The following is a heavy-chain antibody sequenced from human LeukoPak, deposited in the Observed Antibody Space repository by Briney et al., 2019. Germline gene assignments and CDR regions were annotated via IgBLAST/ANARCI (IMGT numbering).Heavy chain of an antibody. CDR1: GFTFSSYA. CDR3: ARSYYGSGSYYMADY. CDR2: ISYDGSNK. Sequence: GGSLRLSRAASGFTFSSYAMHWVRQAPGKGLEWVAVISYDGSNKYYADSVKGRFTISRDNSKNTLYLQMNSLRAEDTAVYYCARSYYGSGSYYMADYWGQGTLVTVSS. V-gene: IGHV3-30-3*01. D-gene: IGHD3-10*01. J-gene: IGHJ4*02.